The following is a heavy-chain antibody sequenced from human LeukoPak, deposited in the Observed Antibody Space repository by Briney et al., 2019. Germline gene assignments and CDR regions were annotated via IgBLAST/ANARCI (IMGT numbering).Heavy chain of an antibody. V-gene: IGHV3-23*01. CDR1: GFTFSSYA. CDR2: ISGSGGST. Sequence: GGSLRLSCAASGFTFSSYAMGWVRQAPGKGLEWVSAISGSGGSTYYADSVKGRFTISRDNSKNTLYLQMNSLRAEDTAVYYCARPGPKSSSWFDAFDIWGQGTMVTVSS. CDR3: ARPGPKSSSWFDAFDI. D-gene: IGHD6-13*01. J-gene: IGHJ3*02.